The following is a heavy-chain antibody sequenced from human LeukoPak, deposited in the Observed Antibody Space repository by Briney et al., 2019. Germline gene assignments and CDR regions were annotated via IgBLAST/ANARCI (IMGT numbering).Heavy chain of an antibody. CDR3: AGGLARSEVGRGS. J-gene: IGHJ5*02. Sequence: PGGSLRLSCEASGFSFSGYAMSWVRQAPGKGLDWVSGVSDSGVNTYYADSVKGRFTISRDNSKYTLFLQMNSLGAEDTAIYYCAGGLARSEVGRGSWGQGTLVIASS. CDR1: GFSFSGYA. D-gene: IGHD3-10*01. V-gene: IGHV3-23*01. CDR2: VSDSGVNT.